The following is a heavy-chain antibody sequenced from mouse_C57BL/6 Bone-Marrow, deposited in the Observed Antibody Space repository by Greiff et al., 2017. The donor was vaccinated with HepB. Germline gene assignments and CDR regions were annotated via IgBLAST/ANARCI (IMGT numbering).Heavy chain of an antibody. V-gene: IGHV5-16*01. CDR3: ARLRRYYAMGY. J-gene: IGHJ4*01. D-gene: IGHD2-12*01. CDR2: INYDGSST. Sequence: EVKLVESEGGLVQPGSSMKLSCTASGFTFSDYYMAWVRQVPEKGLEWVAHINYDGSSTYYLDSLKSRFIISSDNAKNILYLQMSSLKSEDTATDYCARLRRYYAMGYWGQGTSVTVSS. CDR1: GFTFSDYY.